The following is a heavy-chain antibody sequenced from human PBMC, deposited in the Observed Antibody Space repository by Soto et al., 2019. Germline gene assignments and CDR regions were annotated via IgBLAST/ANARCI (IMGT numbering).Heavy chain of an antibody. CDR1: GFIFTNFW. Sequence: GGSLRLSCEASGFIFTNFWMNWVRQVPGKWLVWVSRIDTSGSSTSYAVSVKGRFTISRDNAKNTVSLQMNSLRAEDTGVYYCAKDSWYFDLWSQGXLVTVYS. CDR3: AKDSWYFDL. V-gene: IGHV3-74*01. D-gene: IGHD6-13*01. CDR2: IDTSGSST. J-gene: IGHJ4*02.